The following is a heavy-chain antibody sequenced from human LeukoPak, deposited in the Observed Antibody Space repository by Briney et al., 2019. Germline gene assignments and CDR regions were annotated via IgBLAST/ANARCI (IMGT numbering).Heavy chain of an antibody. Sequence: ASVKVSCKASGYTFTSYGISWVRQAPGQGLEWMGWISAYNGNTNYAQKLQGRVTMTTDTSTSTAYMELRSLRSDDTAVYYCARRAYYYDSSGSGGAFDIWGQGTMVTVSS. D-gene: IGHD3-22*01. J-gene: IGHJ3*02. CDR3: ARRAYYYDSSGSGGAFDI. CDR1: GYTFTSYG. V-gene: IGHV1-18*01. CDR2: ISAYNGNT.